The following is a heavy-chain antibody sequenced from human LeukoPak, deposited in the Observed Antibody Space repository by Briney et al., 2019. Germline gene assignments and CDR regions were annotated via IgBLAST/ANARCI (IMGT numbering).Heavy chain of an antibody. Sequence: PSVTLPLTCTVSGGSISSYYWSWIRQPAGKGLKWIGRIYTSGSTNYNPSLKSRVTMSVDTSKNQFYLKLSSVTAADTAVYYCARHGPAHHRIGAFDIWGQGTMVTVSS. CDR1: GGSISSYY. D-gene: IGHD1-14*01. J-gene: IGHJ3*02. V-gene: IGHV4-4*07. CDR2: IYTSGST. CDR3: ARHGPAHHRIGAFDI.